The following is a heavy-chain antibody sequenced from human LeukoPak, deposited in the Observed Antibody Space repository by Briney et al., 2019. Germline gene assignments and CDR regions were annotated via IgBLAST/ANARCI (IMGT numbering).Heavy chain of an antibody. V-gene: IGHV3-49*04. CDR2: IRSKAYGGTT. Sequence: GGSLRLSCTASGFTFGDYVMSWVRQAPGKGLEWVGFIRSKAYGGTTKNAASVKGRFTISRDNAKNSLYLQMNSLRAEDTAVYYCARYGFDPWGQGTLVTVSS. CDR3: ARYGFDP. J-gene: IGHJ5*02. CDR1: GFTFGDYV.